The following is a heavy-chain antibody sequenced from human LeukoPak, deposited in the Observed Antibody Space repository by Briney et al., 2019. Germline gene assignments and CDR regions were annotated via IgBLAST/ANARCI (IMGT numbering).Heavy chain of an antibody. V-gene: IGHV3-23*01. CDR1: GFTFSSYA. D-gene: IGHD1-26*01. CDR3: ARGGATFNFQH. Sequence: GGPLRLSCAASGFTFSSYAMSWVRQAPGKGLEWVSAISGSGGSTYYADSVKGRFTISRDNAKNSLYLQMNSLRAEDTAVYYCARGGATFNFQHWGQGTLVTVSS. J-gene: IGHJ1*01. CDR2: ISGSGGST.